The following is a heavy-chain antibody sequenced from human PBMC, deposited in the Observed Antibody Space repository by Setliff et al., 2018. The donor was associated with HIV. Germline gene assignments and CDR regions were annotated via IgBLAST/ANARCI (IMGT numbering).Heavy chain of an antibody. CDR1: GFTFSNYA. CDR2: ISGSAGTT. Sequence: GGSLRLSCAASGFTFSNYAMSWVRQAPGKGLEWVSGISGSAGTTYYADSVKGRFTISRDNSKNTLYLQMNSLRAEDTAVYYCARAAAGNTGPFDLWGQGSPVTVSS. D-gene: IGHD4-17*01. CDR3: ARAAAGNTGPFDL. V-gene: IGHV3-23*01. J-gene: IGHJ4*02.